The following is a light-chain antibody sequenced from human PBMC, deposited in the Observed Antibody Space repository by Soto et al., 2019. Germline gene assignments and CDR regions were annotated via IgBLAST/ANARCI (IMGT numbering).Light chain of an antibody. CDR3: QVWDTTTTHRV. Sequence: SYELTQPPSASLAPGQTARITCGGNNIESKSVHWYQQKPGQAPVLVVYDDSDRPSGIPERFSGSSSGNTATLTISRVEAGDEADYFCQVWDTTTTHRVFGGGTKLTVL. V-gene: IGLV3-21*02. CDR1: NIESKS. J-gene: IGLJ2*01. CDR2: DDS.